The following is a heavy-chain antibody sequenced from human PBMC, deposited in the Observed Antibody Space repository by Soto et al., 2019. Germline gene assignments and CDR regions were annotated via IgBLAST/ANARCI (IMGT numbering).Heavy chain of an antibody. CDR3: ARGTYFDY. CDR1: GYALTNYV. CDR2: VSAYNANT. J-gene: IGHJ4*02. V-gene: IGHV1-18*01. Sequence: ASVKVSCKASGYALTNYVITWVRQAPGQGLEWMGWVSAYNANTNYAQKLQGRVTMTTDTSTSTAYMELRSLRSDDTAVYYCARGTYFDYWGQGTXVTVSS.